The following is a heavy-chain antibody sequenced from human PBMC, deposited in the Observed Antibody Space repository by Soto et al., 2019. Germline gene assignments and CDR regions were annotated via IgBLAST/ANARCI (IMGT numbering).Heavy chain of an antibody. CDR1: GVSLTSGNW. D-gene: IGHD3-10*01. CDR2: IFHDGTA. J-gene: IGHJ4*02. V-gene: IGHV4-4*02. Sequence: SETLSLTCAVSGVSLTSGNWWTWVRQSPQRGLEYIGEIFHDGTANYYPSFERRVAMSVDTSRNQFSLKLTSVTAADTAVYFCARLVYDTRLNYMYFDFWGPGTLVNVSS. CDR3: ARLVYDTRLNYMYFDF.